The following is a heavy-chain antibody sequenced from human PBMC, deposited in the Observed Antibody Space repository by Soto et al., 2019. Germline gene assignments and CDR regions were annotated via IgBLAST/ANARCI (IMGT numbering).Heavy chain of an antibody. CDR2: ISYDGSNK. V-gene: IGHV3-30*18. Sequence: QVQLVESGGGVVQPGRSLRLSCAASGFTFSSYGMQWVRQAPGKGLEWVAVISYDGSNKYYADSVKGRFTISRDNSKNTLYLQMNSLRAEDTAVYYCAKEGGYYGSGSYSVGENYYGMDVW. D-gene: IGHD3-10*01. CDR3: AKEGGYYGSGSYSVGENYYGMDV. J-gene: IGHJ6*01. CDR1: GFTFSSYG.